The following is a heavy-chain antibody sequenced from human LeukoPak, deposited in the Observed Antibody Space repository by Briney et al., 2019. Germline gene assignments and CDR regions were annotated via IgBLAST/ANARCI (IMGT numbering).Heavy chain of an antibody. D-gene: IGHD6-19*01. CDR1: GFTFSSYW. CDR2: INIDGSTT. J-gene: IGHJ4*02. CDR3: ARVGGPGWYGY. V-gene: IGHV3-74*03. Sequence: GGSLRLSCAASGFTFSSYWMHWVRQVPGKGLVWVSRINIDGSTTTYADSVKGRFSISRDNAKNTLYLQMNSLRAEDTALYYCARVGGPGWYGYWGQGTLVTVSS.